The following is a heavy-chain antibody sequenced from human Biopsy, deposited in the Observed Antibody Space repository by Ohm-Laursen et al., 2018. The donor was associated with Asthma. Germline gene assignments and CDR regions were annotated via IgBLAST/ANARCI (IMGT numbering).Heavy chain of an antibody. V-gene: IGHV1-18*01. Sequence: GASVKASCKTSGYTFNSAGITCVRQAPGQGLEWMGWISVYNGNAKVAQKLQDRVTMITDTSTSTAYMELRSLRSDDTAVYFCARAVDYSHYYGIDVWGQGTTVTVS. CDR2: ISVYNGNA. D-gene: IGHD3-10*01. J-gene: IGHJ6*02. CDR1: GYTFNSAG. CDR3: ARAVDYSHYYGIDV.